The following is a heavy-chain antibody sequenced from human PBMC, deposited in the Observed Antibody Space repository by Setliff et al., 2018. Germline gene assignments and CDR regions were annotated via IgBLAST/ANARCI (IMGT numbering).Heavy chain of an antibody. J-gene: IGHJ4*02. Sequence: ASVKVSCKASGYTFTGYYMHWVRQAPGQGLEWMGRINPNSGGTNYAQKFQGRVTMTRDTSISTAYMVLSRLRSDDTAVYYCARVRSSTWVDYWGQGTLVTVSS. V-gene: IGHV1-2*06. CDR3: ARVRSSTWVDY. CDR1: GYTFTGYY. D-gene: IGHD6-13*01. CDR2: INPNSGGT.